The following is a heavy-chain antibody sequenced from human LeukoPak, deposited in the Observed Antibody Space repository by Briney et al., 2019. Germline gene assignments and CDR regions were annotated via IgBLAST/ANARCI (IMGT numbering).Heavy chain of an antibody. Sequence: PGGSLRLSCAASGFTFSDYSMSWVRQAPGTGMEWVANIKQDGTEKHYMDSVKGRFTIYRDNAKNSLFLQMNSLRAEDTAVYYCARDWDCWGQGTLVTVPS. J-gene: IGHJ4*02. D-gene: IGHD3/OR15-3a*01. V-gene: IGHV3-7*01. CDR2: IKQDGTEK. CDR1: GFTFSDYS. CDR3: ARDWDC.